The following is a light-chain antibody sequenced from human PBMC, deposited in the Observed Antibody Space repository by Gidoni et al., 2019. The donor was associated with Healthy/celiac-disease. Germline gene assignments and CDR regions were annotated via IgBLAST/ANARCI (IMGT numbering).Light chain of an antibody. CDR2: EVS. CDR3: SSYTSSSILWV. CDR1: SSDVGGYNY. V-gene: IGLV2-14*01. J-gene: IGLJ3*02. Sequence: QSALTQPASVSGSPGQSITISCTGTSSDVGGYNYVSWYQQHPGKAPKLMIYEVSNRPSGVSNRLSGSKSGNTASLTISGLQAEDEADYYCSSYTSSSILWVFGGGTKLTVL.